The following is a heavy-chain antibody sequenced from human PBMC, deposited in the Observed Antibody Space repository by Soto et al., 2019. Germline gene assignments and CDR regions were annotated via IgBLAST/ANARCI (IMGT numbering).Heavy chain of an antibody. CDR3: ARESSGRQGFDP. V-gene: IGHV4-30-2*01. Sequence: QLQLQESGSGLVKPSQTLSLTCAVSGGSISSGGYSWSWIRQPPGKGLEWIGYIYHSGSTHYNASLKSRVTLAVDRSKNQSSLKLSSVTAADTAVYYCARESSGRQGFDPWGQGPLVTVSS. D-gene: IGHD6-6*01. CDR1: GGSISSGGYS. J-gene: IGHJ5*02. CDR2: IYHSGST.